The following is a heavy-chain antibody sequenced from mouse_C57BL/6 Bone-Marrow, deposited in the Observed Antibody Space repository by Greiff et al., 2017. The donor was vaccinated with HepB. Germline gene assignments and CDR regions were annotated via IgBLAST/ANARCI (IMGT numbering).Heavy chain of an antibody. J-gene: IGHJ2*01. CDR1: GFTFSSYA. CDR2: ISDGGSYT. V-gene: IGHV5-4*01. CDR3: ARGRSGGENYFDY. Sequence: EVQVVESGGGLVKPGGSLKLSCAASGFTFSSYAMSWVRQTPEKRLEWVATISDGGSYTYYPDNVKGRFTISRDNAKNNLYLQMSHLKSEDTAMYYCARGRSGGENYFDYWGQGTTLTVSS.